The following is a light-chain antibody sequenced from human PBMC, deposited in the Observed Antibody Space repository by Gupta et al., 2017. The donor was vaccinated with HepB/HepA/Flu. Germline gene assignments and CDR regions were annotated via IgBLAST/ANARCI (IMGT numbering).Light chain of an antibody. Sequence: IVLTHSPATLSLSPGERATLSCRASQHSSSYLAWNQQKPGQFPRLLIYDTANRGTGTPARFSGSGGGTELTRTSSSREQEEFAVYYCPELSNWPPFAFGQGTLVDIK. CDR3: PELSNWPPFA. CDR2: DTA. V-gene: IGKV3-11*01. J-gene: IGKJ5*01. CDR1: QHSSSY.